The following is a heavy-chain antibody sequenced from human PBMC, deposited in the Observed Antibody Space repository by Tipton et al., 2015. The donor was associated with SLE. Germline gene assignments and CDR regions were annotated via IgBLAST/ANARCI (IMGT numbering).Heavy chain of an antibody. CDR2: IYYDGST. D-gene: IGHD1-1*01. J-gene: IGHJ4*02. V-gene: IGHV4-39*07. CDR3: ARAALVTRTDY. CDR1: GGSIRRNFYY. Sequence: TLSLTCTVSGGSIRRNFYYWGWIRQPPGKGLEWIGTIYYDGSTYYNPSLKSRVTISLDKSKNQLSLRLSSVTAADTAVYYCARAALVTRTDYWGQGTTVTVSS.